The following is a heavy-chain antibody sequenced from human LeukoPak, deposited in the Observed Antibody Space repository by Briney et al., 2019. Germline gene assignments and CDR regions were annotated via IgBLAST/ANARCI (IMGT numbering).Heavy chain of an antibody. CDR3: ARDPSFRAYYFDY. CDR2: MNPNSGGT. V-gene: IGHV1-2*02. Sequence: ASVKVSCKASGYTFTGYYMHWVRQAPGQGLEWMGWMNPNSGGTNYAQKFQGRVTMTRDTSIRTAYMELSRLRSDDTAVYYCARDPSFRAYYFDYWGQETLVTVSS. D-gene: IGHD3-10*01. CDR1: GYTFTGYY. J-gene: IGHJ4*02.